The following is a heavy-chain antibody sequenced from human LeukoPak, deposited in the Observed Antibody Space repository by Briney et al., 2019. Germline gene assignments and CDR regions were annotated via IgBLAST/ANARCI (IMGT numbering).Heavy chain of an antibody. CDR3: AKAGIGVVGYFDY. CDR1: GFTFSDYY. Sequence: GGSLRLSCAVSGFTFSDYYMSWIRQAPGKGLEWVSYISSSSSYTKYADSVKGRFTISRDNSKNTLYLQMNSLRDEDTALYYCAKAGIGVVGYFDYWGQGTLVTVSS. D-gene: IGHD6-19*01. V-gene: IGHV3-11*03. CDR2: ISSSSSYT. J-gene: IGHJ4*02.